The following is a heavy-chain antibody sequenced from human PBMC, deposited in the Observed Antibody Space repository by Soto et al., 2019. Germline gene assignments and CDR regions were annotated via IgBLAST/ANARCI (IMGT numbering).Heavy chain of an antibody. CDR1: RFTFSSYE. CDR2: ISSSGSTI. J-gene: IGHJ3*02. CDR3: AKEGYYDSSGSDAFDI. V-gene: IGHV3-48*03. D-gene: IGHD3-22*01. Sequence: GGSLRLSCVASRFTFSSYEMNWVRQAPGKGLEWVSSISSSGSTIYYADSVKGRFTISRDNAKGSLYLQMNSLRAEDTAVYYCAKEGYYDSSGSDAFDIWGQGTMVTVSS.